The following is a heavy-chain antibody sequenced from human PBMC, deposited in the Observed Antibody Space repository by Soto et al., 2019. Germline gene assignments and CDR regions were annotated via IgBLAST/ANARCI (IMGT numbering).Heavy chain of an antibody. Sequence: GESLKISCKGSGHTFTNYWIGWVRQMPGKGLEWMGIIYPGDSDTKYNPSFQGQVTISADKSITTTYLQWSSLKASDTAIYYCAASIFYYGMDVWGQGTTVTVSS. J-gene: IGHJ6*02. CDR1: GHTFTNYW. CDR3: AASIFYYGMDV. CDR2: IYPGDSDT. V-gene: IGHV5-51*01.